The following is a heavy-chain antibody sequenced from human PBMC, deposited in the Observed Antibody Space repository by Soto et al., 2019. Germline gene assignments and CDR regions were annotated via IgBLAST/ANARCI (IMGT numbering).Heavy chain of an antibody. CDR2: IYPGDSDT. CDR3: ARTSAAGKYYYGMDV. V-gene: IGHV5-51*01. CDR1: GYSFSTYW. Sequence: GESLKISCKGSGYSFSTYWIGWVRQMPGKGLEWMGIIYPGDSDTRYSPSFQGQVTISADKSISTAYLQWSSLKASDTAMYYCARTSAAGKYYYGMDVWGQGTTVTVSS. D-gene: IGHD6-13*01. J-gene: IGHJ6*02.